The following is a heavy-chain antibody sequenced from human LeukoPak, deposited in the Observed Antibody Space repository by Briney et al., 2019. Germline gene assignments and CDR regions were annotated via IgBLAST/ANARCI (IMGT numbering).Heavy chain of an antibody. CDR2: IYYSGST. CDR3: VRENSSSWVPVPIRYGMDV. J-gene: IGHJ6*02. Sequence: PSETLSLTCTVSGGSISSYYWSWIRQPPGKGLEWIGYIYYSGSTNYNPSLKSRVTMSGDTSKNQFSLKLSSVTAADTAVYYCVRENSSSWVPVPIRYGMDVWGQGTTVTVSS. CDR1: GGSISSYY. V-gene: IGHV4-59*12. D-gene: IGHD6-13*01.